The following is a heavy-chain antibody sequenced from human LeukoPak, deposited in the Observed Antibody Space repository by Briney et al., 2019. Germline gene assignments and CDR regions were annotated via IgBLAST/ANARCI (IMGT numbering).Heavy chain of an antibody. CDR1: GGTFSSYA. CDR2: ISAYNGNT. Sequence: ASVKVSCKASGGTFSSYAISWVRQAPGQGLEWMGWISAYNGNTNYAQKLQGRVTMTTDTSTSTAYMELRSLRSDDTAVYYCARASEIYYYYMDVWGKGTTVTVSS. CDR3: ARASEIYYYYMDV. J-gene: IGHJ6*03. V-gene: IGHV1-18*01.